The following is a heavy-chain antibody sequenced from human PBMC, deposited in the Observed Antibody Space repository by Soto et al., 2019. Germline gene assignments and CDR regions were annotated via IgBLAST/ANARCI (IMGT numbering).Heavy chain of an antibody. CDR1: GGSIRGGPYA. CDR3: AREYEGMDV. J-gene: IGHJ6*02. V-gene: IGHV4-30-2*01. Sequence: PSETLSLTCGISGGSIRGGPYAWSWIRQPPGKALEWIGYVYYSATTYYNPSLKSRLTISIDRPKNQFSLRLTSVTAADTAGYYCAREYEGMDVWGPGITVTVSS. D-gene: IGHD3-3*01. CDR2: VYYSATT.